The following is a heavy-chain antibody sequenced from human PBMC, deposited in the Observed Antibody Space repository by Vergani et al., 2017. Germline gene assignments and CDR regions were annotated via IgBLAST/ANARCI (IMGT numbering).Heavy chain of an antibody. CDR3: ARHGNPPSNLAAPLAT. D-gene: IGHD4-23*01. V-gene: IGHV4-38-2*01. J-gene: IGHJ5*02. CDR2: IYHSGST. Sequence: QVQLQESGPGLVKPSETLSLTCVVSGYSISSRYYWGWIRQPPGKGLEWIGSIYHSGSTYYNPSLKSRVTISLDTSKNQFSLKVHSVTAADTAVYYCARHGNPPSNLAAPLATWGQGSLVTVSS. CDR1: GYSISSRYY.